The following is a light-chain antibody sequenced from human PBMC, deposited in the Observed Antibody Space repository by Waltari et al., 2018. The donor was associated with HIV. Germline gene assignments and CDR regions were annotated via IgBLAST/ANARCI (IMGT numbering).Light chain of an antibody. J-gene: IGLJ2*01. CDR3: QSYDSGLGGV. CDR2: DNN. CDR1: NSNIGAAYG. Sequence: QSVLTQPPSVSGAPGPSVTISHTGGNSNIGAAYGVHWYRQLPGTAPKLLIYDNNNRPSGVPDLFSGSKSGTSASLAITGLQAEDGADYYCQSYDSGLGGVFGGGTKLIVL. V-gene: IGLV1-40*01.